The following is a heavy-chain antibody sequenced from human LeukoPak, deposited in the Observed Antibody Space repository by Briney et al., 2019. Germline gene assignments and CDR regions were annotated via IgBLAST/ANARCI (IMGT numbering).Heavy chain of an antibody. Sequence: ASVKVSCKAAGYTFTGYYMHWVRQAPGQGLEWMGRINPNSSGTNYAQKFQGRVTMTRDTSISTAYMELSRLRSDDTAVYYCARDGHYDSSGYYRDYWGQGTLVTVSS. CDR2: INPNSSGT. CDR3: ARDGHYDSSGYYRDY. V-gene: IGHV1-2*06. J-gene: IGHJ4*02. CDR1: GYTFTGYY. D-gene: IGHD3-22*01.